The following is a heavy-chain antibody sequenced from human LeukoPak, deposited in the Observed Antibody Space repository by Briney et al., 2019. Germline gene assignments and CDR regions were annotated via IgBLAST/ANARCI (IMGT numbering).Heavy chain of an antibody. CDR2: IYYSGST. CDR1: GGSISSYY. V-gene: IGHV4-59*01. Sequence: PSETLSLTCTVSGGSISSYYWSWIRQPPGKGLEWIGYIYYSGSTNYNPSLKSRVTISVDTSKNQFSLKLSSVTAADTAVYYCARGIAVAGTNYYYYYGMDVWGQGTTVTVSS. J-gene: IGHJ6*02. CDR3: ARGIAVAGTNYYYYYGMDV. D-gene: IGHD6-19*01.